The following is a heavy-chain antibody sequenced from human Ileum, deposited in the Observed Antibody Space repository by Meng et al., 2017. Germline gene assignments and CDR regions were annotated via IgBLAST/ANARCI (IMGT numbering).Heavy chain of an antibody. Sequence: GGSLRLSCAASGFTFSSYSMNWVRQAPGKGLEWVSSITSSSSYIYYADSVKGRFTISRDNAKNSLYLQMNSLRAEDTAVYYCARSMTTVVTPRAFDIWGQGTMVTVSS. CDR2: ITSSSSYI. D-gene: IGHD4-23*01. V-gene: IGHV3-21*01. J-gene: IGHJ3*02. CDR3: ARSMTTVVTPRAFDI. CDR1: GFTFSSYS.